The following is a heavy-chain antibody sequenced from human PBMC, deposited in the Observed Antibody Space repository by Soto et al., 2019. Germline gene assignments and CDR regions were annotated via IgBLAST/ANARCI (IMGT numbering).Heavy chain of an antibody. CDR2: ISYDGSNK. J-gene: IGHJ4*02. CDR3: ARIEVVVAAPLDY. CDR1: GFTFSSYA. Sequence: QVQLVESGGGVVQPGRSLRLSCAASGFTFSSYAMHWVRQAPGKGLEWVAVISYDGSNKYYADSVKGRFTISRDNSKNTLYLQMNSLRAEDTAVYYCARIEVVVAAPLDYWGQGTLVTVSS. V-gene: IGHV3-30-3*01. D-gene: IGHD2-15*01.